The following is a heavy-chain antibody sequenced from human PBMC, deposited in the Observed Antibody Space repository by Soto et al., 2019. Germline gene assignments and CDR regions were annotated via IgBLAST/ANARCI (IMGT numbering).Heavy chain of an antibody. V-gene: IGHV4-59*01. CDR1: GGYMSSDY. CDR2: TYYNGDT. CDR3: ARGPAYIDGWRTFDL. J-gene: IGHJ4*02. Sequence: SAAVSLTGTLSGGYMSSDYLSLIREPVGKGPEWIGYTYYNGDTKYNPALMSRVTMSEYTSKNQFSLRLSSVTAADTAVYFCARGPAYIDGWRTFDLWGRGILLTVSS. D-gene: IGHD6-19*01.